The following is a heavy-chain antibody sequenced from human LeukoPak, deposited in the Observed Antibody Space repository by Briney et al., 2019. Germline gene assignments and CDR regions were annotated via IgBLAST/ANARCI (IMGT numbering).Heavy chain of an antibody. CDR2: ISSSSSTI. Sequence: GGSLRLSCAASGFTFSSYSMNWVRQAPGKGLEWVSYISSSSSTIYYADSVKGRFTISRDNAKNSLYLQMNSLGVDDTAVYYCAKKNGGSSEDFDYWGQGTLVTVSS. V-gene: IGHV3-48*04. J-gene: IGHJ4*02. CDR3: AKKNGGSSEDFDY. CDR1: GFTFSSYS. D-gene: IGHD6-6*01.